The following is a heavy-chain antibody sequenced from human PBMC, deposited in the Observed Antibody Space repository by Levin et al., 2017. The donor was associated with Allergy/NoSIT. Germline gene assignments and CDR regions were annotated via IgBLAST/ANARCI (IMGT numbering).Heavy chain of an antibody. CDR1: GFTFSSYA. CDR3: AREGSGRYNHYYYGMDV. Sequence: GESLKISCAASGFTFSSYAMHWVRQAPGKGLEWVAVISYDGSNKYYADSVKGRFTISRDNSKNTLYLQMNSLRAEDTAVYYCAREGSGRYNHYYYGMDVWGQGTTVTVSS. J-gene: IGHJ6*02. CDR2: ISYDGSNK. D-gene: IGHD2-15*01. V-gene: IGHV3-30-3*01.